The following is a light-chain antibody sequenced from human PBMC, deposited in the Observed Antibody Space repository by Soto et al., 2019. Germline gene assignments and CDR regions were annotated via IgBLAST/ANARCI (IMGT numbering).Light chain of an antibody. CDR2: AAS. J-gene: IGKJ5*01. CDR1: QSISSY. Sequence: DIQMTQSPSSLSASVGDRVTITCRASQSISSYLNWYQQKPGKAPKLLIYAASSLQSGVPSRFSGSGSGTDFTPTISSLQPEDFATYYCQQSYSTQITFGQGTRLEIK. CDR3: QQSYSTQIT. V-gene: IGKV1-39*01.